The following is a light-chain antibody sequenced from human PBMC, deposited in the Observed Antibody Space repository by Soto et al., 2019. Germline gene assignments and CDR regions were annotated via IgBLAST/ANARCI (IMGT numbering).Light chain of an antibody. J-gene: IGKJ1*01. CDR2: KAS. Sequence: DIQMTQSPSTLSGRVGATVTITCRASQTISSWLAWYQQKPGKATKLLIYKASTLKSGVPSRFSGSGSGTEFTLTISSLQPDDFATYYCQHYNSYSEAFGQGTKVDIK. CDR3: QHYNSYSEA. V-gene: IGKV1-5*03. CDR1: QTISSW.